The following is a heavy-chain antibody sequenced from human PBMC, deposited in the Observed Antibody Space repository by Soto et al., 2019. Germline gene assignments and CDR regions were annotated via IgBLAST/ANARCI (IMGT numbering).Heavy chain of an antibody. CDR2: IYSGGST. D-gene: IGHD2-15*01. CDR3: ARVACSGGSCYFHYYYYMDV. Sequence: EVQLVESGGGLVQPGGSLRLSCAASGFTVSSNYMSWVRQAPGKGLEWVSVIYSGGSTYYADSVKGRFTISRDNSKNTMYLQMNSRRAEDTAVYYCARVACSGGSCYFHYYYYMDVWGKGPTVIFSS. V-gene: IGHV3-66*01. CDR1: GFTVSSNY. J-gene: IGHJ6*03.